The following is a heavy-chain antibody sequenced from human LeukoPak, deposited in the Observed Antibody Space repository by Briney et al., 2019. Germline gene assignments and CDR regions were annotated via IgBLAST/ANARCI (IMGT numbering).Heavy chain of an antibody. CDR1: GGSFSGYY. J-gene: IGHJ3*02. V-gene: IGHV4-34*01. D-gene: IGHD3-10*01. CDR3: ARSDGYGLVDI. CDR2: INHSGST. Sequence: SETLSLTCAVYGGSFSGYYWSWIRQPPGKGLEWIGEINHSGSTNYNPSLKSRVTISVDTSKNHFSLTLSSVTAADTAVYYCARSDGYGLVDIWGQGTMVTVSS.